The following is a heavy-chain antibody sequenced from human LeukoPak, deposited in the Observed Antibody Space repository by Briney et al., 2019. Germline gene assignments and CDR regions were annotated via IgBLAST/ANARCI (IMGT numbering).Heavy chain of an antibody. J-gene: IGHJ4*02. CDR2: INTNSGGT. CDR1: GYTFTGYY. D-gene: IGHD2-21*02. V-gene: IGHV1-2*02. CDR3: ARDWVAYCGGDCFPNDY. Sequence: ASVKVSCKASGYTFTGYYTHWVRQAPGQGLEWMGWINTNSGGTKYAQKFQGRVTMTRDTSTSTAYMELRSLRSDDTAVYYCARDWVAYCGGDCFPNDYWGQGTLVTVSS.